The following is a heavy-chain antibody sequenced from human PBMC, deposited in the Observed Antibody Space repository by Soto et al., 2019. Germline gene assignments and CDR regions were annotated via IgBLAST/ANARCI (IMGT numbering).Heavy chain of an antibody. J-gene: IGHJ4*02. D-gene: IGHD3-10*01. V-gene: IGHV4-31*03. CDR2: IYYSGST. Sequence: QVQLQESGPGLVKPSQTLSLTCTVSGGSISSGGYYWSWIRQHPGKGLEWIGYIYYSGSTYYNPSLKSRVTISVDTAKNQFSLKLSSVTAADTAVYYCARALFGFGGNDYWGQGTLVTVSS. CDR3: ARALFGFGGNDY. CDR1: GGSISSGGYY.